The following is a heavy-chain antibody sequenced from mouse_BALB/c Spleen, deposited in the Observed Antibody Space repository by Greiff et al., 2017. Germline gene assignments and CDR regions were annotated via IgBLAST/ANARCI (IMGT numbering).Heavy chain of an antibody. Sequence: EVQGVESGGGLVKPGGSLKLSCAASGFTFSSYAMSWVRQTPEKRLEWVASISSGGSTYYPDSVKGRFTISRDNARNILYLQMSSLRSEDTAMYYCARERDYGNVCWYFDVWGAGTTVTVSS. J-gene: IGHJ1*01. D-gene: IGHD2-1*01. V-gene: IGHV5-6-5*01. CDR2: ISSGGST. CDR3: ARERDYGNVCWYFDV. CDR1: GFTFSSYA.